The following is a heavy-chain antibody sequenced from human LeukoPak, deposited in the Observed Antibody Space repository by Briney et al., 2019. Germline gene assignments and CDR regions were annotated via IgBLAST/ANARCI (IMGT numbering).Heavy chain of an antibody. Sequence: GGSLRLSCAASGFTFSSYSRNWVRQAPGKGLEYVSSISSNGVSTSYANSVKGRFTISRDNSKNTLYLQMGSVRGEDMAVYYCARDRVGSSWSEFDHWGQGTLVTVSS. J-gene: IGHJ4*02. D-gene: IGHD6-13*01. CDR3: ARDRVGSSWSEFDH. CDR1: GFTFSSYS. V-gene: IGHV3-64*01. CDR2: ISSNGVST.